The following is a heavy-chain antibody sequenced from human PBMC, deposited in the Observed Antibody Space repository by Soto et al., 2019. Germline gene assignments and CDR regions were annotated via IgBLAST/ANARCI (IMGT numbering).Heavy chain of an antibody. CDR2: INPSGGST. D-gene: IGHD5-18*01. CDR1: GYTFTSYY. CDR3: ARRIQLGAFDI. V-gene: IGHV1-46*01. J-gene: IGHJ3*02. Sequence: ASVKVPCKASGYTFTSYYMHWVRQAPGQGLEWMGIINPSGGSTSYAQKFQGRVTMTRDTSTSTVYMELSSLRSEDTAVYYCARRIQLGAFDIWGQGTMVTVSS.